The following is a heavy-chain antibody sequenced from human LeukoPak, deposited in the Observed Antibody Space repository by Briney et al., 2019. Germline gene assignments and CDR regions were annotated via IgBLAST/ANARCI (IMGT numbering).Heavy chain of an antibody. CDR3: ARGEEYSSSPQDY. D-gene: IGHD6-6*01. CDR2: MNPNSGNT. Sequence: ASVKVSCKASGYTFTSYDINWVRQATGQGLEWMGWMNPNSGNTGYAQKFQGRVTITRDTSASTAYMELSSLRSEDMAVYYCARGEEYSSSPQDYWGQGTLVTVSS. CDR1: GYTFTSYD. J-gene: IGHJ4*02. V-gene: IGHV1-8*03.